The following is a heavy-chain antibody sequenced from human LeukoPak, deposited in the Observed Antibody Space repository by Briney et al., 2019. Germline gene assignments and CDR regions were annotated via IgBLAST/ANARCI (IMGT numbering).Heavy chain of an antibody. J-gene: IGHJ4*02. CDR2: INPNSGVT. D-gene: IGHD4-17*01. Sequence: GASVKVSCKASGYTFTAYYMHWVRQAPGQGLEWMGWINPNSGVTNYAQKFQGRITMTRDTSISTAYMEVSRLRSDDTAVYYCARTMTTATWDYWGQGTLVTVSS. V-gene: IGHV1-2*02. CDR1: GYTFTAYY. CDR3: ARTMTTATWDY.